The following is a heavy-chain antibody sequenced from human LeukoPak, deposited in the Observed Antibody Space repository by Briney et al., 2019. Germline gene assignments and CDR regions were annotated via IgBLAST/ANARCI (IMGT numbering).Heavy chain of an antibody. D-gene: IGHD6-13*01. CDR2: ISYGGSNK. J-gene: IGHJ4*02. Sequence: GGSLTLSCAASGVTFSSYAMHWVRQAPGKGLEWVAVISYGGSNKYYADPVKGRFTLSRDNSKNTLYLQMNSLRAEDTAVYYCARDGGYSSSWYYFDYWGQGTLVTVSS. CDR1: GVTFSSYA. CDR3: ARDGGYSSSWYYFDY. V-gene: IGHV3-30-3*01.